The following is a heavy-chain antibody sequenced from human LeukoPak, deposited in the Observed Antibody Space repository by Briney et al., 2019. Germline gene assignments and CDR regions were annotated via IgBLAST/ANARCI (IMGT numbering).Heavy chain of an antibody. CDR3: ARDVDTSSHSSQLDP. CDR2: IQSDGSKQ. CDR1: GFTFSTFG. J-gene: IGHJ5*02. D-gene: IGHD5-18*01. Sequence: GGSLRLSCATAGFTFSTFGIHWVRQTPGKGLEWAAAIQSDGSKQYYGDSVKGRFTLSRDSSKNTVYMQMNSLGDDDTAVYYCARDVDTSSHSSQLDPWGQGTLVTVSS. V-gene: IGHV3-33*01.